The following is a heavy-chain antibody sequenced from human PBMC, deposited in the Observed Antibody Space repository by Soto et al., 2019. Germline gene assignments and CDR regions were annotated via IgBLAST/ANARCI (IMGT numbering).Heavy chain of an antibody. V-gene: IGHV1-69*02. CDR1: GGTFSSYT. Sequence: QVQLVQSGAEVKKPGSSVKVSCKASGGTFSSYTISWVRQAPGQGLEWMGRIIPILGIANYAQKFQGRVTITEDKSTSTAYMELSSLRSEDKAVYYCAIQLDTTSGFYYYYYMDVLGKGTKVTVSS. J-gene: IGHJ6*03. CDR2: IIPILGIA. D-gene: IGHD1-1*01. CDR3: AIQLDTTSGFYYYYYMDV.